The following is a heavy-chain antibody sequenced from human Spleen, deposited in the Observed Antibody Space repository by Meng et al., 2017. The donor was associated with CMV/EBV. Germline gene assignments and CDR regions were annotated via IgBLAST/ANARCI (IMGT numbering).Heavy chain of an antibody. J-gene: IGHJ4*02. V-gene: IGHV3-74*03. CDR1: GFTFSHYW. CDR3: ARDLDSNGGY. D-gene: IGHD1-1*01. Sequence: GGSLRLSCAASGFTFSHYWMHWVRQAPGKGLVWVSRINSDGSYATYADSVKGRFTISRDNAKNTLYLQMNSVRAEDTAFYYCARDLDSNGGYWGQGTLVTVSS. CDR2: INSDGSYA.